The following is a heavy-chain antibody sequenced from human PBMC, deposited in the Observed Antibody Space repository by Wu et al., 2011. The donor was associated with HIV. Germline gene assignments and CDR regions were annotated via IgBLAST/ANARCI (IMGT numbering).Heavy chain of an antibody. CDR2: ISYDGSNK. CDR1: GFTFSSYA. D-gene: IGHD2-2*01. Sequence: APGFTFSSYAMHWVRQAPGKGLEWVAVISYDGSNKYYADSVKGRFTISRDNSKNTLYLQMNSLRAEDTAVYYCARDSGSYYANAFDIWGQGTMVTVSS. V-gene: IGHV3-30-3*01. J-gene: IGHJ3*02. CDR3: ARDSGSYYANAFDI.